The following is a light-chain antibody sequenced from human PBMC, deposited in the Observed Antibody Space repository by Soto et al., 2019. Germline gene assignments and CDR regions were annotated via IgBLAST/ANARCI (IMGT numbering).Light chain of an antibody. Sequence: QSALTQPASVSGSPGQSITISCTGTSSDVGGYNYVSWYQQYPGKVPKLMIYDVNNRPSGVSNRFSGSKSGNTASLTISGLQAEDEADYYCSSYTSSGTYVFGTGTKVTVL. CDR3: SSYTSSGTYV. J-gene: IGLJ1*01. V-gene: IGLV2-14*01. CDR1: SSDVGGYNY. CDR2: DVN.